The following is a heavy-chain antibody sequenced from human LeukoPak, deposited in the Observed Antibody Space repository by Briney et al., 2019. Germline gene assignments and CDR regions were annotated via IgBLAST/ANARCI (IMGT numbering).Heavy chain of an antibody. J-gene: IGHJ4*02. CDR2: IGSSSENI. Sequence: GGSLRLSCAASGFTFNIYSMTWVRQAPGKGLEWVSSIGSSSENIYYADSVRGRFTISRDNAKNSLFLQMSSLRAEDTAVYYCARWTTLTTKALDYWGQGTLVTVS. V-gene: IGHV3-21*01. D-gene: IGHD4-17*01. CDR1: GFTFNIYS. CDR3: ARWTTLTTKALDY.